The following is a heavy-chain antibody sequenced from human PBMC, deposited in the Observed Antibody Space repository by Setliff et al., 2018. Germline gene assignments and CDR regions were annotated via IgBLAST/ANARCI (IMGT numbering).Heavy chain of an antibody. V-gene: IGHV4-34*01. CDR3: ARRSVGGWYGMGY. J-gene: IGHJ4*02. D-gene: IGHD6-19*01. CDR1: GDSINNFY. Sequence: SETLSLTCTVSGDSINNFYWTWIRQPPGKGLEWIGEINHSGSTNYNPSLKSRVTISVDTSKNQFSLKLSSVTAADTAVYYCARRSVGGWYGMGYWGQGTLVTVSS. CDR2: INHSGST.